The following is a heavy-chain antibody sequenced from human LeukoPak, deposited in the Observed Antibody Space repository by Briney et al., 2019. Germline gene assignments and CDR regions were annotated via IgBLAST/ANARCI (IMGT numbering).Heavy chain of an antibody. CDR3: ARTYYDFWSGYDVWFDP. V-gene: IGHV3-48*01. CDR1: GFTFSSYS. Sequence: GGSLRLSCAASGFTFSSYSMNWVRQAPGKGLEWVSNISSSSSTTYYADSVKGRFTISRDNAKNSPYLQMNSLRAEDTAVYYCARTYYDFWSGYDVWFDPWGQGTLVTVSS. J-gene: IGHJ5*02. CDR2: ISSSSSTT. D-gene: IGHD3-3*01.